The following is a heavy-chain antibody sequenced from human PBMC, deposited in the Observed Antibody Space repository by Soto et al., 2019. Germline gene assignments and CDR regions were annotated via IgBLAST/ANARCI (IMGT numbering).Heavy chain of an antibody. CDR3: ARDNGIAGSFDP. J-gene: IGHJ5*02. D-gene: IGHD6-13*01. CDR2: ISISSRTI. Sequence: GGSLRLSCAASGFTFRSYSMNWVRQPPGKGLEWVSYISISSRTIYYADSVKGRFTISRDDAKNSLYLQMNSPRDEDTSVYYCARDNGIAGSFDPWGQGTLVTVSS. CDR1: GFTFRSYS. V-gene: IGHV3-48*02.